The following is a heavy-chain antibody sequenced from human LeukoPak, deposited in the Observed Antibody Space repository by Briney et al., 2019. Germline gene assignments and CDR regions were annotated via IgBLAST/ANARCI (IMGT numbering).Heavy chain of an antibody. V-gene: IGHV4-61*02. CDR1: GGSISSGSYY. J-gene: IGHJ5*02. CDR2: IYTSGST. D-gene: IGHD6-13*01. Sequence: SQTLSLTCTVSGGSISSGSYYWSWIRQPAGKGLEWIGRIYTSGSTNYNPSLKSRVTVSVDTSKNQFSLKLSSVTAADTAVYYCARGQTGYSSPNWFDPWGQGTLVTVSS. CDR3: ARGQTGYSSPNWFDP.